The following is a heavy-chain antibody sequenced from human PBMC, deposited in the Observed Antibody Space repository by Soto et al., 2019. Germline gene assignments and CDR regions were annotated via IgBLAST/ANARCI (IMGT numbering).Heavy chain of an antibody. Sequence: ASVKVSCKASGYTFTVYYMHWVRQAPGQGLEWMGWINPKSGGTMYPQKFQGRVTMTWDTSISTAYMALTRLRSDDTTVYYCARDLAKGGGSAGFDYWGQGTLVTVSS. CDR3: ARDLAKGGGSAGFDY. J-gene: IGHJ4*02. CDR2: INPKSGGT. CDR1: GYTFTVYY. D-gene: IGHD1-26*01. V-gene: IGHV1-2*02.